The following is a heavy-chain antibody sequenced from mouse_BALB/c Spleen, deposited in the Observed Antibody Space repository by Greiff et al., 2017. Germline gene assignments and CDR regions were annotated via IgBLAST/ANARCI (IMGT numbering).Heavy chain of an antibody. V-gene: IGHV1S126*01. CDR2: IDPSDSET. CDR3: ARGEYLDY. CDR1: GYSFTSYW. J-gene: IGHJ2*01. D-gene: IGHD2-10*02. Sequence: VKLMESGPQLVRPGASVKISCKASGYSFTSYWMHWVKQRPGQGLEWIGMIDPSDSETRLNQKFKDKATLTVDKSSSTAYMQLSSPTSEDSAVYYCARGEYLDYWGQGTTLTVSS.